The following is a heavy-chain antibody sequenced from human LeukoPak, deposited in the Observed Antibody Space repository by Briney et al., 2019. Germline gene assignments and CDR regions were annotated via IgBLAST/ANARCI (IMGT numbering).Heavy chain of an antibody. V-gene: IGHV4-59*02. CDR1: GGSVSGYY. Sequence: SETLSLTCTVSGGSVSGYYWSWPRQPPGKGLEWIAYISHSGNTNYNPSLKSRVTISKDTSKNQFSLTLNSVTAADTAVYHCARGAGWYEYWGQGTLVTVSS. J-gene: IGHJ4*02. CDR2: ISHSGNT. D-gene: IGHD6-19*01. CDR3: ARGAGWYEY.